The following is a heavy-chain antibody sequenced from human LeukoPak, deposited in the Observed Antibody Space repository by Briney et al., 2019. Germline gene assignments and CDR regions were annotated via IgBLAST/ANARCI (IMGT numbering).Heavy chain of an antibody. CDR3: ARDLEDWVGATFSGSFDY. D-gene: IGHD1-26*01. J-gene: IGHJ4*02. CDR2: ISAYNGNT. V-gene: IGHV1-18*01. Sequence: GASVKVSCKVSGYTLTELSMHWVRQAPGQGLEWMGWISAYNGNTNYAQKLQGRVTMTTDTSTSTGYMELRSLRSDDTAVYYCARDLEDWVGATFSGSFDYWGQGTLVTVSS. CDR1: GYTLTELS.